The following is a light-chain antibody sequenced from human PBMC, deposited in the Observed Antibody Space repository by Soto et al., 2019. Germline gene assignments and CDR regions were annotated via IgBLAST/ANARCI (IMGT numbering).Light chain of an antibody. CDR2: AAS. CDR1: QSISSY. V-gene: IGKV1-39*01. Sequence: DIQMTQSPSSLSASVGDRVTITCRASQSISSYLNWYQQKPGKAPKLLIYAASSLQSGVPSRFRGSGSGTDFTPTISSLQPKDFATYYCQQSYSTPRPFGQGTKV. CDR3: QQSYSTPRP. J-gene: IGKJ1*01.